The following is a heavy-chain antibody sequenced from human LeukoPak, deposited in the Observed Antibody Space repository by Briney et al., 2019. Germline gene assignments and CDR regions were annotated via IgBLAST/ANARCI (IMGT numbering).Heavy chain of an antibody. CDR3: ARDPAVARSHFDY. D-gene: IGHD6-19*01. V-gene: IGHV4-59*12. CDR2: IYHSGST. Sequence: SETLSLTCTVSGGSISTFYWSWIRQPPGKGLEWIGYIYHSGSTNYNPSLKSRVTISVDTSKNQFSLKLSSVTAADTAVYYCARDPAVARSHFDYWGQGTLVTVSS. CDR1: GGSISTFY. J-gene: IGHJ4*02.